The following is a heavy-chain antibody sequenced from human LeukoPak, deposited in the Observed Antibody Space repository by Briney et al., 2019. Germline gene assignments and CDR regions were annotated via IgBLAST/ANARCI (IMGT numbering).Heavy chain of an antibody. J-gene: IGHJ4*02. V-gene: IGHV4-59*01. Sequence: PSETLSLTCTVSGGSISYYWSWIRQPPGKGLEWIGYIYYNGNTDYNPSLKSRVTISVDTSKNQFSLELSSVTAADTAVYYCAREGHYYGSGTHASWGQGTLVTVSS. CDR3: AREGHYYGSGTHAS. CDR2: IYYNGNT. CDR1: GGSISYY. D-gene: IGHD3-10*01.